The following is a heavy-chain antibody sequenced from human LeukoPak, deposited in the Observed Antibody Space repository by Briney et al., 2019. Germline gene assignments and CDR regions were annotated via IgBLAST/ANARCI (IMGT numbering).Heavy chain of an antibody. Sequence: GGSLRLSCVASGFAVGSNYMSWVRQAPGKGLEWVSLIYSGGAIRYADSVKGRFTISRDSSKNPLFLQMNDLTVEDTARYYCARRPGNWGQGILVTVSS. CDR3: ARRPGN. V-gene: IGHV3-53*01. CDR1: GFAVGSNY. CDR2: IYSGGAI. D-gene: IGHD1-14*01. J-gene: IGHJ4*02.